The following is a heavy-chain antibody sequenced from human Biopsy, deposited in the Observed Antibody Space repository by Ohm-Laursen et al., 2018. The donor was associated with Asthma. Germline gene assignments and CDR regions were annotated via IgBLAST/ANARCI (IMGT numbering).Heavy chain of an antibody. V-gene: IGHV4-39*02. Sequence: SDTLSLTCIVSGDAMSTSGSYWGWIRQSPGKGLEWIGSIYYSSRTYSNPSLESRVTISADTSKNHFSLKVTSVTAADTAVYYCARAVSSSSYWYFDLWGRGDLVTVSS. CDR3: ARAVSSSSYWYFDL. D-gene: IGHD6-6*01. J-gene: IGHJ2*01. CDR1: GDAMSTSGSY. CDR2: IYYSSRT.